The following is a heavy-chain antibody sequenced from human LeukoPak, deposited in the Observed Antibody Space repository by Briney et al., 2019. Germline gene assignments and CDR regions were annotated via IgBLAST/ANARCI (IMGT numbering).Heavy chain of an antibody. CDR1: GGTFSSYT. J-gene: IGHJ4*02. Sequence: GTSVKVSCKASGGTFSSYTISWVRQAPGQGLEWMGRINPNSGGTNYAQKFQGRVTMTRDTSISTAYMELSRLRSDDTAVYYCARLAVGLLWFGFDYWGQGTLVTVSS. D-gene: IGHD3-10*01. CDR2: INPNSGGT. V-gene: IGHV1-2*06. CDR3: ARLAVGLLWFGFDY.